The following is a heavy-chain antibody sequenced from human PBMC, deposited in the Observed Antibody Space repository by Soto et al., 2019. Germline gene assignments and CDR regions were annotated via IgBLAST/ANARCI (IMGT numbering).Heavy chain of an antibody. CDR2: LIPMFGVT. D-gene: IGHD2-15*01. CDR3: ARWGRYCRDNNCYPRWFDS. CDR1: GGTFRSSA. J-gene: IGHJ5*01. V-gene: IGHV1-69*13. Sequence: VASVKVSCKASGGTFRSSAITWVRQAPGQGLEWMGGLIPMFGVTNYAQKFQGRFTITADESTTTAYMDLSSLRSEDTAVYYCARWGRYCRDNNCYPRWFDSWGQGTLVTVSS.